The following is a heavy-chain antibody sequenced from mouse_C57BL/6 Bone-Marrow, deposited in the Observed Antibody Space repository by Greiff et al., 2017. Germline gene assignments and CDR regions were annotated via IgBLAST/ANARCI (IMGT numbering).Heavy chain of an antibody. V-gene: IGHV1-19*01. CDR3: ARCLLLDY. D-gene: IGHD2-1*01. Sequence: VQLQQSGPVLVKPGATVKMSCKVSGYTFTDYYMNWVKQSHGKSLEWIGVINPYNGGTSYNQKFKGKATLTVEKSSITAYMELNSLTSEDSAVYYCARCLLLDYWGQGTTLTVSS. J-gene: IGHJ2*01. CDR1: GYTFTDYY. CDR2: INPYNGGT.